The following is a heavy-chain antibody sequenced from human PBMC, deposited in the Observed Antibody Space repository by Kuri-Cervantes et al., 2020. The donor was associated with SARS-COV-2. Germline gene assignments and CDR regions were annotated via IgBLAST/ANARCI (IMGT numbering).Heavy chain of an antibody. CDR2: IKQDGSEK. CDR1: GFTFSSYW. Sequence: GGSLRLSCAASGFTFSSYWMSWVRQAPGKGLEWVANIKQDGSEKYYVDSVKGRFTISRDNAKNSLYLQMNSLRAEDTAVYYCAKDGGDGYNLWYFYYWGQGTLVTVSS. J-gene: IGHJ4*02. CDR3: AKDGGDGYNLWYFYY. V-gene: IGHV3-7*01. D-gene: IGHD5-24*01.